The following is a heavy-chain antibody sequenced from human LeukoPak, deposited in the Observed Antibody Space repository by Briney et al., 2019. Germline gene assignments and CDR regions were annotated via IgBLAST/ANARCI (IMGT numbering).Heavy chain of an antibody. CDR3: ARDRGPAAPRTLCDY. V-gene: IGHV3-21*01. D-gene: IGHD2-2*01. CDR2: ISSSSSYI. Sequence: PGGSLRLSCAASGFTFDDYAMHWVRQAPGKGLEWVSSISSSSSYIYYADSVKGRFTISRDNAKNSLYLQMNSLRAEDTAVYYCARDRGPAAPRTLCDYWGQGTLVTVSS. J-gene: IGHJ4*02. CDR1: GFTFDDYA.